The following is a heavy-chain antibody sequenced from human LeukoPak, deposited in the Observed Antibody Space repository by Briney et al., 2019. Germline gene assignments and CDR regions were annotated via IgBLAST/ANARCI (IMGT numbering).Heavy chain of an antibody. CDR1: GYTFTGYY. CDR2: INPNSGGT. D-gene: IGHD3-22*01. V-gene: IGHV1-2*02. CDR3: ARDRRSRNYYDSSGFNWFDP. Sequence: ASVKVSCKASGYTFTGYYMHWVRQAPGQGLEWMGWINPNSGGTNYAQKFQGRVTMTRDTSISTAYMELSRLRSDDTAVYYCARDRRSRNYYDSSGFNWFDPWGQGTLVTVSS. J-gene: IGHJ5*02.